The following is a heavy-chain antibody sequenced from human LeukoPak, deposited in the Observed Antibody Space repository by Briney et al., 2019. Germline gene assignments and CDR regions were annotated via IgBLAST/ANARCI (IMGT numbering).Heavy chain of an antibody. J-gene: IGHJ3*02. CDR1: GGTFSSYA. Sequence: SVKVSCKASGGTFSSYAISWVRQAPGQGLEWMGGIIPIFGTANYAQKFQGRVAITTGESTSAAYMELSSLRSEDTAVYYCARGICSTSCYDAFDIWGQGTMVTVSS. CDR3: ARGICSTSCYDAFDI. D-gene: IGHD2-2*01. V-gene: IGHV1-69*05. CDR2: IIPIFGTA.